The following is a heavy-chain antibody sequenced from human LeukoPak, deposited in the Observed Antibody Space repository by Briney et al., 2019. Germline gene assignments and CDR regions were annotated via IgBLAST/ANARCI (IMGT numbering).Heavy chain of an antibody. Sequence: GGSLRLSCAASGFTFSSYEMNWVRQAPGKGPEWVSYISSSGSTIYYADSVKGRFTISRDNAKNSLYLQMNSLRAEDTAVYYCARDRWFGELTPYFDYWGQGTLVTVSS. CDR3: ARDRWFGELTPYFDY. CDR2: ISSSGSTI. V-gene: IGHV3-48*03. CDR1: GFTFSSYE. D-gene: IGHD3-10*01. J-gene: IGHJ4*02.